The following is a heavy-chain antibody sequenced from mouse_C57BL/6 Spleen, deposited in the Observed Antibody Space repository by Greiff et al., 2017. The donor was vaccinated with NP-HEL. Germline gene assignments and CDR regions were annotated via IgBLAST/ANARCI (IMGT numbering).Heavy chain of an antibody. D-gene: IGHD2-5*01. J-gene: IGHJ4*01. CDR1: GYTFTSYT. CDR3: ARYSNYYYAMDY. V-gene: IGHV1-4*01. CDR2: INPSSGYT. Sequence: QVQLQQSGAELARPGASVKMSCKASGYTFTSYTMHWVKQRPGQGLEWIGYINPSSGYTKYNQKFKDKAALTADKSSSTAYMQLSSLTSEDSAVYYCARYSNYYYAMDYWGQGTSVTVSS.